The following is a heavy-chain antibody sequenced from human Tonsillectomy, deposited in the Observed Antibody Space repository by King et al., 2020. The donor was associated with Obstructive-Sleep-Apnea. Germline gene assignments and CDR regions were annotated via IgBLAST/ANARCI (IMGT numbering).Heavy chain of an antibody. CDR2: IWYDGSGK. D-gene: IGHD6-19*01. CDR1: GFTFSSYG. V-gene: IGHV3-33*06. J-gene: IGHJ4*02. CDR3: AKDSTVTGGYSNGWYGDYFDY. Sequence: VQLVESGGGVVQPGRSLRLSCAASGFTFSSYGMHWVRQAPGKGLQWVAVIWYDGSGKYYADSVKGRFTISRDNSKNTLYLQMNSLRAEDTALYYCAKDSTVTGGYSNGWYGDYFDYWGQGTLVTVSS.